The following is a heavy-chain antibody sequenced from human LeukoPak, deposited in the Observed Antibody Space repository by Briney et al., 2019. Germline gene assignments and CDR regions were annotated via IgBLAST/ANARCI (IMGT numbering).Heavy chain of an antibody. Sequence: GGSLRLSCAASGFTFSSYWMNWARQAPGKGLEWVASINHNGNVNYYVDSVKGRFTISRDNAKNSLYLQMSNLRAEDTAVYYCARRYCSGGSCYCDYWGQGTLVTVSS. D-gene: IGHD2-15*01. CDR1: GFTFSSYW. CDR2: INHNGNVN. J-gene: IGHJ4*02. V-gene: IGHV3-7*03. CDR3: ARRYCSGGSCYCDY.